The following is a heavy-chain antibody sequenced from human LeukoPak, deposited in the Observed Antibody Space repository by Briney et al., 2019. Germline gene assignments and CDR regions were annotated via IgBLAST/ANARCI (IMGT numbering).Heavy chain of an antibody. J-gene: IGHJ4*02. CDR2: INQDGSEK. V-gene: IGHV3-7*01. CDR1: GFPFSSHW. CDR3: ASGGGWVFNN. D-gene: IGHD6-19*01. Sequence: GGSLRLSCAASGFPFSSHWLSWFRQSPGKGLEWVTHINQDGSEKYYVDSVKGRFTISRDNARNSQYLQMNSLRAEDMAVYYCASGGGWVFNNWGQGTLVTVSS.